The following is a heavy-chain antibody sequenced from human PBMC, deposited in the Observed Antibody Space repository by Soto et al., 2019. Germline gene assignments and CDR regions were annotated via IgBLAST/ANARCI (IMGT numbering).Heavy chain of an antibody. J-gene: IGHJ5*02. CDR3: AKTSYFDWLFLSS. CDR2: IGGSSTTI. Sequence: EVQLLESGGDLVQPGGSLRLSCAASGFAFSSYSMNWVRQAPGKGLEWLSYIGGSSTTIYYADSVKGRFTISRDNAKNSLYLQMNRLRGEDTAVYYCAKTSYFDWLFLSSWGQGTLVTVSS. V-gene: IGHV3-48*01. D-gene: IGHD3-9*01. CDR1: GFAFSSYS.